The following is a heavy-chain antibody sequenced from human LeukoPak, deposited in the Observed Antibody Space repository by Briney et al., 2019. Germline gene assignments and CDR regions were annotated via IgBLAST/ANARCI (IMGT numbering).Heavy chain of an antibody. CDR2: ISYDGTNQ. Sequence: GGSLRLSCAASGFTFSNYAMHWVRQAPGKWLEWVALISYDGTNQYYADSVKGRFTISRDNSENTLSLQMNSLRAEDTALYYCSKNRVVFNWNYAYYFDDWGQGTLVTVSS. V-gene: IGHV3-30*18. J-gene: IGHJ4*02. CDR3: SKNRVVFNWNYAYYFDD. CDR1: GFTFSNYA. D-gene: IGHD1-7*01.